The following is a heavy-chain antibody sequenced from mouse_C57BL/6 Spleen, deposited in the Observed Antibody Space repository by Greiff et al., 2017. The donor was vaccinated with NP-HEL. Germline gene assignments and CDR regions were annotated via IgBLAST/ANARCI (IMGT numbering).Heavy chain of an antibody. D-gene: IGHD4-1*01. CDR2: IRSKSNNYAT. J-gene: IGHJ2*01. CDR3: VRGGTGTLDY. Sequence: EVKLMESGGGLVQPKGSLKLSCAASGFSFNTYAMNWVRQAPGKGLEWVARIRSKSNNYATYYADSVKDRFTISRDGSESMLYLQKNNLETEDTAIYYCVRGGTGTLDYWGQGTTLTVSS. CDR1: GFSFNTYA. V-gene: IGHV10-1*01.